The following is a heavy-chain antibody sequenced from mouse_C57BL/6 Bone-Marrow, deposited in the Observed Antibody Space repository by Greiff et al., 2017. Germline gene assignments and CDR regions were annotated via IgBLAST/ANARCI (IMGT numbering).Heavy chain of an antibody. J-gene: IGHJ2*01. V-gene: IGHV1-82*01. Sequence: QVQLQQSGPELVKPGASVKISCKASGYAFSSSWMNWVKQRPGKGLEWIGRIYPGDGDTNYNGKFKGKATLTADKSSSTAYMQLSSLTSEDSAVYFCATRGYGSSYDYFDYWGQGTTLTVSS. CDR2: IYPGDGDT. CDR3: ATRGYGSSYDYFDY. D-gene: IGHD1-1*01. CDR1: GYAFSSSW.